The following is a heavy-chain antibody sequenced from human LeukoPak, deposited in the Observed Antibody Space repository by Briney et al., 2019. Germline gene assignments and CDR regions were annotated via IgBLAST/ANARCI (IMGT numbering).Heavy chain of an antibody. D-gene: IGHD4-23*01. Sequence: PGGSLRLSCAASGFTVSNNYMSWVRQAPGKGLEWVSVLYSGGGTYYADSVKGRFAISRDYSRNTLYLQMNSLRAEDTAVYYCAREERLRWTAYWGQGTLVTVSS. J-gene: IGHJ4*02. CDR1: GFTVSNNY. V-gene: IGHV3-53*01. CDR3: AREERLRWTAY. CDR2: LYSGGGT.